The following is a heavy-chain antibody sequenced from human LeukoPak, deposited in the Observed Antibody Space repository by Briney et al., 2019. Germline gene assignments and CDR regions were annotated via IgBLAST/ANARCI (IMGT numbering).Heavy chain of an antibody. CDR3: AKGYSSSFWNNWFDP. CDR2: IYSGDSDT. V-gene: IGHV5-51*01. D-gene: IGHD6-13*01. Sequence: GESLKISCKGSGYSFTSYWIGWVRQMPGKGLEWMGIIYSGDSDTRYSPSFQGQVTISADKSISTAYLQWSSLKASDTAMYYCAKGYSSSFWNNWFDPWGQGTLVTVSS. J-gene: IGHJ5*02. CDR1: GYSFTSYW.